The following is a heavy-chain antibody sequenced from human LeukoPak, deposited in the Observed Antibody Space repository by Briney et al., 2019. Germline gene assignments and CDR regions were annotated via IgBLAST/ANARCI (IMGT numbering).Heavy chain of an antibody. CDR1: GGSFSSYY. J-gene: IGHJ4*02. D-gene: IGHD3-10*01. CDR3: AGFSGSYYKLHDY. CDR2: IYYSGST. Sequence: SETLSLTCAVYGGSFSSYYWGWIRQPPGKGLEWIGSIYYSGSTYYNPSLKSRVTISVDTSKNQFSLKLSSVTAADTAVYYCAGFSGSYYKLHDYWGQGTLVTVSS. V-gene: IGHV4-39*01.